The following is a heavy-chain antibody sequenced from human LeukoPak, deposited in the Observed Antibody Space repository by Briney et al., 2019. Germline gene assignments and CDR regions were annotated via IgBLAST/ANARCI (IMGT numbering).Heavy chain of an antibody. CDR3: ARELVCGGDCYSAPNAFDI. D-gene: IGHD2-21*02. CDR2: ISSSGSTI. V-gene: IGHV3-11*01. Sequence: GGSLRLSCAASGFTFSDYYMSWIRQAPGKGLEWVSYISSSGSTIYYADSVKGRFTISRDNAKNSLYLQMNSLRAEDTALYYCARELVCGGDCYSAPNAFDIWGQGTMVTVSS. CDR1: GFTFSDYY. J-gene: IGHJ3*02.